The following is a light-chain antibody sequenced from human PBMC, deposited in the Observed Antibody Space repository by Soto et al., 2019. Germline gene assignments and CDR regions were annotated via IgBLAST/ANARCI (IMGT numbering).Light chain of an antibody. J-gene: IGLJ1*01. Sequence: QSALTQPASVSGSPGQSITISCTGTNNDVGSYDLVSWYQQHPGKAPKLMIYEAIRRPSGVFDRFSGSKSGNTASLTVSGLQAEDEADYYCCPYAGSVTYVFGSGNKVTVL. CDR3: CPYAGSVTYV. V-gene: IGLV2-23*01. CDR2: EAI. CDR1: NNDVGSYDL.